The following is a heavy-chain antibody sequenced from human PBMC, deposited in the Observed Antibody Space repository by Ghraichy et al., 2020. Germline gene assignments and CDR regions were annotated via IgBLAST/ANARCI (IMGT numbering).Heavy chain of an antibody. V-gene: IGHV3-30*02. CDR3: AAPLGISRIRGVIKEAEYFQH. J-gene: IGHJ1*01. D-gene: IGHD3-10*01. CDR1: GFTSSSYG. CDR2: IRYDGSNK. Sequence: GGSLRLSCAASGFTSSSYGMHWVRQAPGKGLEWVAFIRYDGSNKYYADSVKGRFTISRDNSKNTLYLQMNSLRAEDTAVYYCAAPLGISRIRGVIKEAEYFQHWGQGTLVTVSS.